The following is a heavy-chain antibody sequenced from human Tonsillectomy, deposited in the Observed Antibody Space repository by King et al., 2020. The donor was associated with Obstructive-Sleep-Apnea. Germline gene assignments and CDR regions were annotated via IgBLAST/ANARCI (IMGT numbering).Heavy chain of an antibody. CDR3: AKGGGSGSDYYYALDV. V-gene: IGHV3-9*01. J-gene: IGHJ6*02. CDR1: GFIFDNYA. D-gene: IGHD3-10*01. Sequence: VQLVESGGGLVQPGRSLRLSCTASGFIFDNYAMHWVRQVPGKGLEWGAGLNWNSLIIDYAASVKGRFTISSDNAKNLLFLQMNNLKSEDTALYYCAKGGGSGSDYYYALDVWGQGTMVTVS. CDR2: LNWNSLII.